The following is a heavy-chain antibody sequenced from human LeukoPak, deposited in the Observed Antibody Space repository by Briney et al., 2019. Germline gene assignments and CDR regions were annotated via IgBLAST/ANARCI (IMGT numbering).Heavy chain of an antibody. V-gene: IGHV3-23*01. Sequence: GGSLRLSCAASGFTFSSYGMTWVRQAPGKGLEWVSAISGRGGRTYYADSGKGRLTISRDISKNTLYLQMNSLRAEDTAIYYCARAEDDSGTHSVGYFDFWGQGTLVTVSS. CDR2: ISGRGGRT. CDR3: ARAEDDSGTHSVGYFDF. D-gene: IGHD3-10*01. CDR1: GFTFSSYG. J-gene: IGHJ4*02.